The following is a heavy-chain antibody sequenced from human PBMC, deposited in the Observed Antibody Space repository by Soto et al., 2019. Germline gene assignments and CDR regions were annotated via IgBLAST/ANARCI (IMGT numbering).Heavy chain of an antibody. Sequence: EVQLVESGGGSVQPGESLRLSCAASGFPFSSYWIHWVRQAPGKGLMWVSRIKYDGTITNYADSLKGRLTISRDNAKNTVVPQNNGLRGGDTALFPWARGAKGGYYVDVWGKGTTVTVSS. CDR3: ARGAKGGYYVDV. J-gene: IGHJ6*03. V-gene: IGHV3-74*01. CDR2: IKYDGTIT. D-gene: IGHD6-13*01. CDR1: GFPFSSYW.